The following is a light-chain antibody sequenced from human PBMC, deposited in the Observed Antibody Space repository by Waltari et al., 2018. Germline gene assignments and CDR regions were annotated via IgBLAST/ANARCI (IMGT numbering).Light chain of an antibody. V-gene: IGLV1-40*01. CDR2: GNN. CDR3: QSFDIRLSGGVV. J-gene: IGLJ3*02. CDR1: SSNIGAGHD. Sequence: QSVLTQPPSMSGAPGQRVTISCTGSSSNIGAGHDVHWYQVFPGTAPKLLIYGNNNRPSGVPDRFSGSKSDTSASLAIGGLQAEDAADYYCQSFDIRLSGGVVFGGGTKVTVL.